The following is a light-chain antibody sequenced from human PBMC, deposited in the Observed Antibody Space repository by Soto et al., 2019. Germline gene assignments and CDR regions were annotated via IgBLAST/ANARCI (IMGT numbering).Light chain of an antibody. CDR1: ESVSRN. Sequence: EVVMTQSPATLSVSPGERATLSCRASESVSRNLAWCQQKPGQAPRLLIYDASTTATGIPDRFSGGGSGTEFTLTISSLQSEDFVVYYCQQYNSWPPISFGHGTRREIK. J-gene: IGKJ5*01. CDR3: QQYNSWPPIS. CDR2: DAS. V-gene: IGKV3-15*01.